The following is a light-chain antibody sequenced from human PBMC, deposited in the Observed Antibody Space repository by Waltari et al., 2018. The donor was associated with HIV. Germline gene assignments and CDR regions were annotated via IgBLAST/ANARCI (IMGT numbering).Light chain of an antibody. J-gene: IGLJ2*01. CDR1: PPHIGAGHH. V-gene: IGLV1-40*01. Sequence: QSVLTQPPSVSGAPGQRVTISFTGNPPHIGAGHHAPWYQHFPGTAPKLLIHGNTNRAAGVPDRFSGSNSGSSASLAIAGLQAEDEADYHCQSYDDSLSGSVFGGGTKLTVL. CDR3: QSYDDSLSGSV. CDR2: GNT.